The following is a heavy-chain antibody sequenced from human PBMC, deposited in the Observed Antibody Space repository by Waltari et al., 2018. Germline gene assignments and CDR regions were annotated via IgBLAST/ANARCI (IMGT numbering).Heavy chain of an antibody. D-gene: IGHD4-17*01. J-gene: IGHJ6*03. CDR2: IRYDGSNK. CDR3: AKGGESYYYYYMDV. V-gene: IGHV3-30*02. CDR1: GFTFSSYG. Sequence: QVQLVESGGGVVQPGGSLRLSCAASGFTFSSYGMHWVRQAPGKGLEWVDFIRYDGSNKYYADSVKGRFTISRDNSKNTLYLQMNSLRAEDTAVYYCAKGGESYYYYYMDVWGKGTTVTISS.